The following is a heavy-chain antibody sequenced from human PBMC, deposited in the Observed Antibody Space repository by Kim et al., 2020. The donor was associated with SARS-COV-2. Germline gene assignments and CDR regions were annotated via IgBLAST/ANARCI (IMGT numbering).Heavy chain of an antibody. Sequence: AHSVKSRFTISRDNARNPLFLQMNSLRAEDSAVYYCAREQSRAGPTTVAQWGQGTLVTVSS. D-gene: IGHD1-26*01. J-gene: IGHJ4*02. V-gene: IGHV3-74*01. CDR3: AREQSRAGPTTVAQ.